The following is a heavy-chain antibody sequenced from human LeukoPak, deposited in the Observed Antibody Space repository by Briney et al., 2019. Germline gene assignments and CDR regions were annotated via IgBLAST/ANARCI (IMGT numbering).Heavy chain of an antibody. CDR2: ISGSGGST. CDR1: GFTFSNYA. CDR3: AKVPRDCSGTSCRVSYYYGMDV. J-gene: IGHJ6*02. Sequence: PGGSLRLSCAASGFTFSNYAMSWVRQAPGKGLEWVSTISGSGGSTYYADSVKGRFTISRDNSKNTLYLQMYSLRAQDTAIYYCAKVPRDCSGTSCRVSYYYGMDVWGQGTTVTVSS. D-gene: IGHD2-2*01. V-gene: IGHV3-23*01.